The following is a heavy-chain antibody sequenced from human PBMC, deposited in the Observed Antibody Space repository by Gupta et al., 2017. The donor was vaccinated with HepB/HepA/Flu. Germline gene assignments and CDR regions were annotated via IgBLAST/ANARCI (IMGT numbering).Heavy chain of an antibody. CDR1: GFTVRSNS. CDR3: ATGPYYYGSGSYAY. D-gene: IGHD3-10*01. V-gene: IGHV3-66*01. J-gene: IGHJ4*02. Sequence: EVQLVESGGGLVQPGGSLRLSCAASGFTVRSNSMTWFRQAPGKGREWVSVIYSGGSTYYADSVKGRFTISRDNSKNTLYLQMNSLRAEDTAVYYCATGPYYYGSGSYAYWGQGTLVTVSS. CDR2: IYSGGST.